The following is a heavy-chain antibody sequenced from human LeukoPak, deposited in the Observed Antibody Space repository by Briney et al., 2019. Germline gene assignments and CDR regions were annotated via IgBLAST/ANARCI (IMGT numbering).Heavy chain of an antibody. CDR1: DGSISSGGYS. V-gene: IGHV4-30-2*01. Sequence: PSETLSLTCAVSDGSISSGGYSWSWIRQPLGKGLEWIGYIYHSGSTYYNPSLKSRVTISVDRSKNQFSLKLSSVTAADTAVYYCAREVRIAAAGREGVFDYWGQGTLVTVSS. D-gene: IGHD6-13*01. CDR2: IYHSGST. J-gene: IGHJ4*02. CDR3: AREVRIAAAGREGVFDY.